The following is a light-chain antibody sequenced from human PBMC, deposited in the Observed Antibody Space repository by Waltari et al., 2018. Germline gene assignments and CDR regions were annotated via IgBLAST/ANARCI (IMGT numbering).Light chain of an antibody. V-gene: IGLV6-57*01. Sequence: NFMLTQPHSVSESPGKTVTISCPRTSGSIARNSLQWYQQRPGSSPTTVIYEDNQRPSGVPDRFSGSIDSSSNSASLTISGLKTEDEADYYCQSYDSSNHWVFGGGTKLTVL. CDR1: SGSIARNS. CDR2: EDN. CDR3: QSYDSSNHWV. J-gene: IGLJ3*02.